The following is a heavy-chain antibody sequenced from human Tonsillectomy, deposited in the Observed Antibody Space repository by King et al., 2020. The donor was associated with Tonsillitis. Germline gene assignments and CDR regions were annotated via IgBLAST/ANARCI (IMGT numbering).Heavy chain of an antibody. D-gene: IGHD1-1*01. CDR3: AKDFETTGTTGWFDP. V-gene: IGHV3-30*02. J-gene: IGHJ5*02. CDR1: GFTFSSYD. CDR2: IRYDGSNK. Sequence: VQLVESGGGVVQPGGSLRLSCAASGFTFSSYDMHWVRQAPGKGLEWVAFIRYDGSNKYYADSVKGRFTISRDNSKNTLYLQMNSLRAEDTAVYYCAKDFETTGTTGWFDPWGQGTLV.